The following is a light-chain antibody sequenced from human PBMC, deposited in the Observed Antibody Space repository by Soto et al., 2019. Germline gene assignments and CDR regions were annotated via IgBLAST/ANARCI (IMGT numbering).Light chain of an antibody. CDR1: SSDVGGYNY. V-gene: IGLV2-14*01. J-gene: IGLJ7*01. CDR2: DVS. CDR3: SSYTSSSTRSV. Sequence: QSALTQPASVSGSPGQSITISCTGTSSDVGGYNYVSWYQQHPGKAPKLMIYDVSNRPSGVSNRFSGSKSGNTASLTISGLQAEDEADYYCSSYTSSSTRSVFGGGTQLDRP.